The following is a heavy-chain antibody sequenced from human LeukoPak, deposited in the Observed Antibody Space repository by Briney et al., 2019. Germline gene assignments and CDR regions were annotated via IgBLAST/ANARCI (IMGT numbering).Heavy chain of an antibody. CDR2: IIPIFGTA. J-gene: IGHJ4*02. CDR3: ASTPRYSGYEGGFDY. D-gene: IGHD5-12*01. V-gene: IGHV1-69*06. CDR1: GGTFSSYA. Sequence: SVKVSCKASGGTFSSYAISWVRQAPGQGLEWMGGIIPIFGTANYAQKFQGRVTITADKSTSTAYMELSSLRSEDTAVYHCASTPRYSGYEGGFDYWGQGTLVTVSS.